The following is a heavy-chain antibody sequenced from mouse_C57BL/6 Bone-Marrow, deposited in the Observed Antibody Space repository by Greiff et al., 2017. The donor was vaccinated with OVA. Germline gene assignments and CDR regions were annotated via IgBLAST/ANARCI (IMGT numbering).Heavy chain of an antibody. CDR1: GFTFCSYG. Sequence: EVKLVESGGDLVKPGGSLKLSCAASGFTFCSYGMSWVRQTPDKRLEWVATISSGGSYTYYPDSVKGRFTISRDNAKNTLYLQMSSLKSEDTAMYYCARHGYAMDYWGQGTSVTVSS. V-gene: IGHV5-6*01. J-gene: IGHJ4*01. CDR3: ARHGYAMDY. CDR2: ISSGGSYT.